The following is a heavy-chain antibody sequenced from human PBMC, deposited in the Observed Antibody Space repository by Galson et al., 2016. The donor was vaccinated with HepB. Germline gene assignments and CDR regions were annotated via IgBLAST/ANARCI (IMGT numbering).Heavy chain of an antibody. CDR2: INNSGGRT. J-gene: IGHJ4*02. V-gene: IGHV3-23*01. Sequence: SLRLSCAASEFTFTSYAMSWVRQAPGKGLEWVSSINNSGGRTHYADSVKGRFTIPRDNSKNTLFLQMTSLRAEDTALYYCAKDRWTGQLLPHGFDYWGQGTLVTVSS. CDR1: EFTFTSYA. D-gene: IGHD6-6*01. CDR3: AKDRWTGQLLPHGFDY.